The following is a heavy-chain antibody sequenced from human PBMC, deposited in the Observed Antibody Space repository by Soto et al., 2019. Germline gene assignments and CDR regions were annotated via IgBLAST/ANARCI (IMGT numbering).Heavy chain of an antibody. CDR2: ISSSSSYI. CDR1: GFTFSSYS. J-gene: IGHJ4*02. CDR3: ARVSGYYLPDY. D-gene: IGHD5-12*01. Sequence: GGSLRLSCAASGFTFSSYSMNWVRQAPGKGLEWVSSISSSSSYIYYADSVKGRFTISRDNAKNSLYLQMNSLRSEDTAVYYCARVSGYYLPDYWGQGTLVTVSS. V-gene: IGHV3-21*01.